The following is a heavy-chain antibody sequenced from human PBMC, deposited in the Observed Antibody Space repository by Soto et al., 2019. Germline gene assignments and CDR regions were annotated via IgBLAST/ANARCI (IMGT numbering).Heavy chain of an antibody. CDR1: GFTFSNYA. Sequence: VQLLDAGVGLVQPGGSLRLSCAASGFTFSNYAMIWVRQAPGKALEWVSSMNIVGGNTNYADSVRGRLTMSRDDSKNTVFHQMNSFRAEDTAIYYFTNNYYFASWGQGTLVTVSS. CDR2: MNIVGGNT. J-gene: IGHJ4*02. CDR3: TNNYYFAS. V-gene: IGHV3-23*01. D-gene: IGHD1-1*01.